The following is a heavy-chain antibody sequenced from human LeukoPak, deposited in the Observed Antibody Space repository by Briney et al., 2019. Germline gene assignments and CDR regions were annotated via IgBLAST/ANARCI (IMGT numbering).Heavy chain of an antibody. CDR3: VRDIYDDNN. J-gene: IGHJ4*02. CDR2: IYDSGRA. V-gene: IGHV4-30-4*07. CDR1: GGSISTGGYS. Sequence: PSQTLSLTCAVSGGSISTGGYSWSWIRQPPGKTLEWIGYIYDSGRAYYNPSLKSRVTISMDTSSNHFSLKLRSVTAADTAVYYCVRDIYDDNNWGQGTPVTVSS. D-gene: IGHD3-16*01.